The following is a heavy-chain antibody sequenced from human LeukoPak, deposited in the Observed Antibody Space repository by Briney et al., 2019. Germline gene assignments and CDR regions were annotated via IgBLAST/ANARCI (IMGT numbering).Heavy chain of an antibody. CDR1: GYSFSSYW. D-gene: IGHD6-19*01. V-gene: IGHV5-51*01. J-gene: IGHJ4*02. CDR2: IYPGDSET. CDR3: ARHGAGGWSPRASFLDS. Sequence: GESLKISCKASGYSFSSYWVGWVRQMPGTGLEWMGIIYPGDSETRYSPSFQGQVTISADKSTNTAYLQWSSLKASDTAIYYCARHGAGGWSPRASFLDSWGQGTLVTVSS.